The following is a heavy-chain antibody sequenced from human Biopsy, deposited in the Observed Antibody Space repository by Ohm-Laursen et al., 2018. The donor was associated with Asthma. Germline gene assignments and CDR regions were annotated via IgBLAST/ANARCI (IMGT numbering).Heavy chain of an antibody. Sequence: SLRLSCTATGFTLSSYAIYWVRQAPGKGLEWVSVISSGGGTIDYADSVKGRFTISRNISTNTVYLQMDSLSADDTAVYYCAKVGHGYGDYVGYLDPWGQGTLVTVSS. J-gene: IGHJ5*02. V-gene: IGHV3-23*01. CDR3: AKVGHGYGDYVGYLDP. CDR1: GFTLSSYA. D-gene: IGHD4-17*01. CDR2: ISSGGGTI.